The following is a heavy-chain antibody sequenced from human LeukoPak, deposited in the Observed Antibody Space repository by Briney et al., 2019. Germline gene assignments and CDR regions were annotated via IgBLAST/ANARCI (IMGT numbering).Heavy chain of an antibody. D-gene: IGHD3-3*01. CDR2: ISYDGSNK. CDR3: ARDPGSGYFL. Sequence: GRSLRLSCAASGFTFSSYGMHWVRQAPGKGLEWVAVISYDGSNKYYADSVKGRFTISRDNSKNTLYLQMNSLRAEDTAVHYCARDPGSGYFLWGQGTTVTVSS. V-gene: IGHV3-30*03. J-gene: IGHJ6*02. CDR1: GFTFSSYG.